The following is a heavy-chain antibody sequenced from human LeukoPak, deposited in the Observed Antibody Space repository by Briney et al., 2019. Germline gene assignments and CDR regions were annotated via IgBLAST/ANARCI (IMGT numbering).Heavy chain of an antibody. V-gene: IGHV1-24*01. Sequence: VASVKVSCKVSGYTLTELSMHWVRQAPGKGLEWMGGFDPEDGETIYAQKFQGRVTMTEDTSTDTAYMELSSLRSEDTAVYYCATWYYYDSSGYSIFDYWGQGTLVTVSS. CDR2: FDPEDGET. J-gene: IGHJ4*02. D-gene: IGHD3-22*01. CDR1: GYTLTELS. CDR3: ATWYYYDSSGYSIFDY.